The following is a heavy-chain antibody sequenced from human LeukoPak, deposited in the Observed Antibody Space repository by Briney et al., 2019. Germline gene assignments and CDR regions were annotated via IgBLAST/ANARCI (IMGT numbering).Heavy chain of an antibody. Sequence: SETLSLTCTVSGYSISSGYYWGWIRQPPGKGLEWIGSIYHSGSTNYNPSLKSRVTISVDTSKNQFSLKLSSVTAADTAVYYCAREHYDSSGLMDYWGQGTLVTVSS. D-gene: IGHD3-22*01. CDR1: GYSISSGYY. V-gene: IGHV4-38-2*02. CDR3: AREHYDSSGLMDY. J-gene: IGHJ4*02. CDR2: IYHSGST.